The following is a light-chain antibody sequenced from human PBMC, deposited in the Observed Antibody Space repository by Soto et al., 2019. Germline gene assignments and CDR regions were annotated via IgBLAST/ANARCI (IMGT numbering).Light chain of an antibody. Sequence: DIQMTHPPLSLSASVGDRVTITYRTSQNISDDLNWYQQKTGRDPKLLIYGASNLESGVPSRFSGSGSGSHFTLTISSLQPEDFATYDCQQIYNISITFGQGTRLEIK. V-gene: IGKV1-39*01. J-gene: IGKJ5*01. CDR1: QNISDD. CDR3: QQIYNISIT. CDR2: GAS.